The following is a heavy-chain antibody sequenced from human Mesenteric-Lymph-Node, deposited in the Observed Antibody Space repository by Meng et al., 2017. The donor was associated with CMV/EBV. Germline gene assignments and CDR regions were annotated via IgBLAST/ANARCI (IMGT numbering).Heavy chain of an antibody. Sequence: SVKVSCKASGYTPINYPINWVRQAPGQGLEWMGGIIPIFGTANYAQKFQGRVTITTDESTSTAYMELSSLRSEDTAVYYCASTQKYYDFWSGYGNWFDPWGQGTLVTVSS. D-gene: IGHD3-3*01. CDR2: IIPIFGTA. CDR1: GYTPINYP. J-gene: IGHJ5*02. CDR3: ASTQKYYDFWSGYGNWFDP. V-gene: IGHV1-69*05.